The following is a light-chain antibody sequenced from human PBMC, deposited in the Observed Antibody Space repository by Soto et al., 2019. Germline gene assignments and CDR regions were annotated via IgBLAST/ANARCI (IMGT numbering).Light chain of an antibody. CDR1: SSNIGAGYD. CDR2: GNS. Sequence: QSVLTQPPSVSGAPGQRVTISCTGSSSNIGAGYDVHWYQQLPGTAPKLLIYGNSNRPSGVPDRFSGSKSGTSASLAITGLQAEDEADYSCCSFAGGATFVFGGGTKLTVL. V-gene: IGLV1-40*01. J-gene: IGLJ2*01. CDR3: CSFAGGATFV.